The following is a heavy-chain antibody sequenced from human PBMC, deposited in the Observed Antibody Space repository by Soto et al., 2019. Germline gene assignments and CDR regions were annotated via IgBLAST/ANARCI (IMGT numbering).Heavy chain of an antibody. V-gene: IGHV3-48*02. D-gene: IGHD6-19*01. CDR1: GFTFSSYS. CDR3: ARGPPSGAVAAFGGGGIVGY. CDR2: ISSSSSTI. Sequence: GGSLRLSCAASGFTFSSYSMNWVRQAPGKGLEWVSYISSSSSTIYYADSVKGRFTISRDNAKNSLYLKMNSLRDEDTAVYYCARGPPSGAVAAFGGGGIVGYWGQGTLVTVSS. J-gene: IGHJ4*02.